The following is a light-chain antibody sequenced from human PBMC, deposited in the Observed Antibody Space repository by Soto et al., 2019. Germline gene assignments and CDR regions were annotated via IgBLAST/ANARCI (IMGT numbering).Light chain of an antibody. V-gene: IGKV2-28*01. CDR2: LGS. CDR1: QSLLHSNGYNY. CDR3: MQALQTQYT. J-gene: IGKJ2*01. Sequence: DIVMTQSPLSLPVTPGEPASISCRSSQSLLHSNGYNYLDWYLQKPGQSPQLLIFLGSNRASGDPDRFSGSGSGTDFTLKISRLEAEDFGVYYCMQALQTQYTFGQGTKLEIK.